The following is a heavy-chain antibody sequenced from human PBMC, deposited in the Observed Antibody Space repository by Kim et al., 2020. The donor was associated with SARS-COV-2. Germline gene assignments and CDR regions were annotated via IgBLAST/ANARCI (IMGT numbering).Heavy chain of an antibody. CDR3: ARGGEFDN. CDR2: IAGDGTIT. J-gene: IGHJ4*02. V-gene: IGHV3-11*01. CDR1: GMTFNDYY. D-gene: IGHD3-16*01. Sequence: GGSLRLSCAASGMTFNDYYMNWIRQAPGEGLEWLSNIAGDGTITHYAGSVKGRFTISRDNAKNSVYLQMNSLSAEDTAVYYCARGGEFDNWGQRTLVTVSS.